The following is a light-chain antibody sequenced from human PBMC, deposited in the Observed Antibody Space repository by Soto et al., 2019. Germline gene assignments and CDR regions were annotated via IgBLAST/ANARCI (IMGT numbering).Light chain of an antibody. Sequence: DIVMPQSPATLSVSPGARAPLSCRASQSVGNNLAWYQQKPGQAPRLLIYGASTRATGVPDRFSGGGSGTEFTLTISSLQSEDLAVYYCQQYSNWPRGTVGQGTKVDIK. V-gene: IGKV3-15*01. J-gene: IGKJ1*01. CDR1: QSVGNN. CDR2: GAS. CDR3: QQYSNWPRGT.